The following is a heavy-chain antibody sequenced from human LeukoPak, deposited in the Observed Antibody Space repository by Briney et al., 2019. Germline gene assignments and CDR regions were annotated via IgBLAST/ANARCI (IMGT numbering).Heavy chain of an antibody. CDR3: ARLTQITARYIHY. Sequence: PSQTLSLTCTVSGGSINSYYWSWIRQPPGKGLEWIGQIYYSGGTDYNPSLKSRVSISLDTPKNQLSLRLTSVTAADTAVYYCARLTQITARYIHYWGQGTLVTVSS. CDR1: GGSINSYY. CDR2: IYYSGGT. J-gene: IGHJ4*02. D-gene: IGHD4-23*01. V-gene: IGHV4-59*08.